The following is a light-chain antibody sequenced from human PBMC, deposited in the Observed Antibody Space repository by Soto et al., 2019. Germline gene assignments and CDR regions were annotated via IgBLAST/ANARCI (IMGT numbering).Light chain of an antibody. V-gene: IGKV3-15*01. CDR3: QQYNTRPLT. CDR2: GAA. J-gene: IGKJ4*01. CDR1: ENINQN. Sequence: ETGMTQSPATLSVSPGEGATLSCRATENINQNVAWYQQKPGQAPRLLMHGAAYRATGIPERFSGRGSATEYTLAISRLQSEDFAVYHCQQYNTRPLTFGGGTKVEIK.